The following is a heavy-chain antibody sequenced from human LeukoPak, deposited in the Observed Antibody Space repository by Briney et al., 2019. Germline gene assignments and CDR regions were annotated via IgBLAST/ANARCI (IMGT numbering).Heavy chain of an antibody. D-gene: IGHD3-22*01. CDR1: GYSISSGYY. V-gene: IGHV4-38-2*02. Sequence: SETLSLTCTVSGYSISSGYYWGWIRQPPGKGLEWIGNMYHSGTTYYNPSLKSRVTISVDTSKNQFSLRLSSVTAADTAVYYCARDRSYYSDTGADSWGQGILVIVSS. CDR2: MYHSGTT. CDR3: ARDRSYYSDTGADS. J-gene: IGHJ5*01.